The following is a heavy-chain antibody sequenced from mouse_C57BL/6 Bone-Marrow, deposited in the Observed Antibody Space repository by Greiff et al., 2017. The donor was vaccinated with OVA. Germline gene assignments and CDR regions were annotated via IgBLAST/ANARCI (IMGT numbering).Heavy chain of an antibody. D-gene: IGHD3-3*01. CDR2: ITHSGET. J-gene: IGHJ1*03. CDR1: GFPITSGYY. V-gene: IGHV12-3*01. CDR3: AGDRGGHWYFDV. Sequence: QVQLKESGPGLVKPSQSLFLTCSITGFPITSGYYWIWIRQSPGKPLEWMGYITHSGETFYNPSLQSPISITRETSKNQFFLQLNSVTTEDTAMYYCAGDRGGHWYFDVWGTGTTVTVSS.